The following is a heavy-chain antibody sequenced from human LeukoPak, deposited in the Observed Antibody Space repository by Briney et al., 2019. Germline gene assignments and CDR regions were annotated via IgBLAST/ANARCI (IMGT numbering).Heavy chain of an antibody. V-gene: IGHV1-2*02. Sequence: ASVKVSCKAFGYRFTGYYIHWVRQAPGQGFEWMGWINPNSGDTNSAQKFQGRVTMTRDTSISTAYMELSRLKSDDTAVYYCAIASDWYYFDHWGQGTLVTVSS. D-gene: IGHD6-19*01. CDR3: AIASDWYYFDH. J-gene: IGHJ4*02. CDR2: INPNSGDT. CDR1: GYRFTGYY.